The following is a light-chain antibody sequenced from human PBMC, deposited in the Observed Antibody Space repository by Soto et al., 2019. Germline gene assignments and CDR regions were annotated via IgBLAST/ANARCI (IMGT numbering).Light chain of an antibody. CDR3: QSYDSSLSVV. V-gene: IGLV1-40*01. J-gene: IGLJ2*01. CDR2: GNS. Sequence: QSVLTQPPSVSGAPGQMVTISCTGSSSNIGAGYDVHWYQQLPGTAPKILIYGNSNRPSGVPDRFSGSKSGTSASLAITGLQAEDEADYYCQSYDSSLSVVFGGWTKLTVL. CDR1: SSNIGAGYD.